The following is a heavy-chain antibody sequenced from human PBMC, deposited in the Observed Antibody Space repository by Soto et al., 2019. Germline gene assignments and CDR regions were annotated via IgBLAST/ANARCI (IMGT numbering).Heavy chain of an antibody. J-gene: IGHJ4*02. V-gene: IGHV1-18*01. CDR1: GYTFTAYG. D-gene: IGHD3-22*01. Sequence: ASVKVSCKTSGYTFTAYGLAWLRQAPGQRPEWMGWVSTNNADTNYAQKFQGRVTMTTETSTRTTYMELRSLRSDGTAVYYCARELNTDPSAYYSFAYWGQGTLVTVSS. CDR2: VSTNNADT. CDR3: ARELNTDPSAYYSFAY.